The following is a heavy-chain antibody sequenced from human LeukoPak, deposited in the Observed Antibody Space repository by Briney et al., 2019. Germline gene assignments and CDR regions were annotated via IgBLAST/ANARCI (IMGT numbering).Heavy chain of an antibody. CDR3: AREVGNTGGFDP. D-gene: IGHD4-23*01. V-gene: IGHV3-64*01. CDR1: GFTFSSYA. CDR2: ISSNGGST. J-gene: IGHJ5*02. Sequence: GGSLRLSCSASGFTFSSYAMHWVRQAPGKGLEYVSAISSNGGSTYYANSVKGRFTTSRDNSKNTLYLQMGSLRAEDMAVYYCAREVGNTGGFDPWGQGTLVTVSS.